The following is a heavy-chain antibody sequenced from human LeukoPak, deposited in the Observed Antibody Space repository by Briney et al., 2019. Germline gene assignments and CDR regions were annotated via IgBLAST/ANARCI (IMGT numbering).Heavy chain of an antibody. CDR3: AREVWDYGGSKGLFDY. Sequence: PSETLSLTCTVSGGSISSYYWSWIRQPPGKGLEWIGYIYYSGSTNYNPSLKSRVTISVDTSKNQFSLKLTSVTAADTAVYYCAREVWDYGGSKGLFDYWGQGTLVTVSS. CDR1: GGSISSYY. J-gene: IGHJ4*02. CDR2: IYYSGST. V-gene: IGHV4-59*01. D-gene: IGHD4-23*01.